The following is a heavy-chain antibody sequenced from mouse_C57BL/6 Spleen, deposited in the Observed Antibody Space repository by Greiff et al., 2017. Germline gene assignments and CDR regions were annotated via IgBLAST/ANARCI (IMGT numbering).Heavy chain of an antibody. CDR1: GFTFSDAW. D-gene: IGHD2-4*01. Sequence: EVQLVESGGGLVQPGGSMKLSCAASGFTFSDAWMDWVRQSPEKGLEWVAEIRNKANNHATYYAESVKGRFTISRDDSKSSVYLQMNSLRAEDTGIYYCARQNDYDEAMDYWGQGTSVTVPS. CDR2: IRNKANNHAT. CDR3: ARQNDYDEAMDY. V-gene: IGHV6-6*01. J-gene: IGHJ4*01.